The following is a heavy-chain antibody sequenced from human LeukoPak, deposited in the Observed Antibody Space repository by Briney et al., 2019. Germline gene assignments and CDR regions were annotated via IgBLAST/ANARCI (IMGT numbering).Heavy chain of an antibody. D-gene: IGHD1-26*01. Sequence: GGSLRLSCAASGFTVSSSYMTWVRQAPGKGLEWVSLIYSSGGTEFADSVKDRFTVSRNNSKNMLYLKTNSLRAEHTAIYYCERDRSSDWSYSYGGQGTLVTVSS. CDR1: GFTVSSSY. J-gene: IGHJ4*02. CDR3: ERDRSSDWSYSY. CDR2: IYSSGGT. V-gene: IGHV3-66*01.